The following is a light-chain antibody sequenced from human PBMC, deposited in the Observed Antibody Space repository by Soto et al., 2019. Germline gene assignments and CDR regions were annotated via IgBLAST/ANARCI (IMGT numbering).Light chain of an antibody. Sequence: EIVLTQSPGTLSLSPGERATLSCRASQTVISNFLAWYQRKPGQAPRLLIYGASNRATDIPDRFSGSGSGTDFTLTISRLEPEDFAVYYCQQYSFLPLTFGQGTKVDIK. CDR2: GAS. CDR1: QTVISNF. J-gene: IGKJ1*01. V-gene: IGKV3-20*01. CDR3: QQYSFLPLT.